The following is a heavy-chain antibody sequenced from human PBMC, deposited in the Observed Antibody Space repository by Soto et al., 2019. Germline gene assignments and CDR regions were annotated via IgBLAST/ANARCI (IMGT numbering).Heavy chain of an antibody. D-gene: IGHD6-13*01. CDR2: ITYDGSNK. CDR3: ARTAKRIAAALEAFDI. CDR1: GFTFSSYA. J-gene: IGHJ3*02. Sequence: QVQLVESGGGVVQPGRSLRLSCAASGFTFSSYAMHWVRQAPGKGLEWVAGITYDGSNKYYADSVKGRFTISRDNSKNTLYLQMNSLRAEDTAVYYCARTAKRIAAALEAFDIWGQGTMVTVSS. V-gene: IGHV3-30-3*01.